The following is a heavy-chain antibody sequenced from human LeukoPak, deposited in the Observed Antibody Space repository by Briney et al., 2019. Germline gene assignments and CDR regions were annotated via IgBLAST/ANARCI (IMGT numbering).Heavy chain of an antibody. CDR1: GGSISSRSYY. CDR2: LYHSGTT. Sequence: SSETLSLTCIVSGGSISSRSYYWGWIRQPPGEGLAWIGSLYHSGTTYYNPSLKSRVTISVDTSKNQTSLTLSSVTAADTAVYYCVSLLTVGTLDYWGQGTLVTVSS. J-gene: IGHJ4*02. CDR3: VSLLTVGTLDY. V-gene: IGHV4-39*01. D-gene: IGHD6-13*01.